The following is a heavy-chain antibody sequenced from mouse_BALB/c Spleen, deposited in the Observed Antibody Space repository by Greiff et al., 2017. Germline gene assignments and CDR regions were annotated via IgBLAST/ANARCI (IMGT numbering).Heavy chain of an antibody. Sequence: EVKLMESGGGLVKPGGSLKLSCAASGFTFSDYYVYWVRQTPEKRLEWVATISDGGSYTYYPDSVKGRFTISRDNAKNNLYLQMSSLKSEDTAMYYGARDYYYGNYDFMDYWGQGTSVTVAS. CDR2: ISDGGSYT. CDR3: ARDYYYGNYDFMDY. V-gene: IGHV5-4*02. D-gene: IGHD2-1*01. CDR1: GFTFSDYY. J-gene: IGHJ4*01.